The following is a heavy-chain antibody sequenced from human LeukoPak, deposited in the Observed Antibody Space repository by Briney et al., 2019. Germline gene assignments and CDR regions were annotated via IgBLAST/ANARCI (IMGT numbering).Heavy chain of an antibody. V-gene: IGHV4-34*12. CDR2: IFDGKTI. D-gene: IGHD5-24*01. CDR3: ASGAWATRLNS. Sequence: SETLSLTCAVYGESLNYYYWSWIRQSPGKGLEWIGDIFDGKTINYNPSLKSRVTISAATSSQQFSLSLRSVTAADTAVYFCASGAWATRLNSWAKGALVIVSS. J-gene: IGHJ4*02. CDR1: GESLNYYY.